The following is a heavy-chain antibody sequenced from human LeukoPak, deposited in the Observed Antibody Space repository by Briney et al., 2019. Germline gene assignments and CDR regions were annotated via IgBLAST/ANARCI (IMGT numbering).Heavy chain of an antibody. D-gene: IGHD3-10*01. Sequence: PSETLSLTCTVSGGSFSSYYWSWIPQPAGKGLEWIGRIYTSGITNYNTTYNPSLSSRVTMSVDTSKNQFSVKLNSATAADTAVYFCARSIWYGSGTTAFDYWGPGTLVTVSS. CDR3: ARSIWYGSGTTAFDY. CDR2: IYTSGIT. CDR1: GGSFSSYY. V-gene: IGHV4-4*07. J-gene: IGHJ4*02.